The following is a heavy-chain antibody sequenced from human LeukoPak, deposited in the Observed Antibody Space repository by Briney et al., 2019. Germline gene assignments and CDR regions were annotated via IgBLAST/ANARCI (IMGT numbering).Heavy chain of an antibody. D-gene: IGHD3-10*01. CDR2: IDPNTGDT. V-gene: IGHV1-2*06. J-gene: IGHJ4*02. CDR1: GQSLTGYF. Sequence: ASVTVSCKASGQSLTGYFIHWVRQAPGQGLEWVGRIDPNTGDTIYAQNFQGRVTVTSATSISTAYMELSRLTSDDTAVYFCARLGLHGSGTYYFFDYWGQGTLVTVSS. CDR3: ARLGLHGSGTYYFFDY.